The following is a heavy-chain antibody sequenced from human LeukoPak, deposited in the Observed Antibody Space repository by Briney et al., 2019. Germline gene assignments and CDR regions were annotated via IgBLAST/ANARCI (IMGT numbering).Heavy chain of an antibody. CDR2: ISHSGRT. V-gene: IGHV4-34*01. CDR3: TRTSPGVPLDF. D-gene: IGHD7-27*01. CDR1: GVSLSGYY. Sequence: SETLSLTFAVSGVSLSGYYWSWIRQPPGKGPVWIGEISHSGRTAYNPSLKNRVTISLDTSKTQFSLKLSFVTAADTAGYYCTRTSPGVPLDFWGQGTLVTVTS. J-gene: IGHJ4*02.